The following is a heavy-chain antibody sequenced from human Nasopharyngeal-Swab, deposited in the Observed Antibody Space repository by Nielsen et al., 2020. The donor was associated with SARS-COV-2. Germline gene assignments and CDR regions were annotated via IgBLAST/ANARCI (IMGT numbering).Heavy chain of an antibody. V-gene: IGHV1-69*13. CDR2: IIPIFGTA. CDR1: GGTFSSYA. CDR3: ARELYCSSTSCSPYYYYGMDV. D-gene: IGHD2-2*01. Sequence: SVKVSCKASGGTFSSYAISWVRQAPGQRLEWMGGIIPIFGTANYAQKFQGRVTITADESTSTAYMELSSLRSEDTAVYYCARELYCSSTSCSPYYYYGMDVWGQGTTVAVSS. J-gene: IGHJ6*02.